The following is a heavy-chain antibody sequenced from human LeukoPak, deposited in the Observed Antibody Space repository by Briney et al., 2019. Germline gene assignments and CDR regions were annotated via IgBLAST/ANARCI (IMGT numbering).Heavy chain of an antibody. CDR1: GFTFSSYP. CDR3: ARVLRYCSGGNCYSGGLGYMDV. J-gene: IGHJ6*03. Sequence: QPGGSLRLSCAASGFTFSSYPMHWVRQAPGKGLEWVALISYDGSNKYYADSVRCRFTISRDNSKNTLYLQMNSLRAEDTAVYYCARVLRYCSGGNCYSGGLGYMDVWGKGTTVTISS. V-gene: IGHV3-30*04. CDR2: ISYDGSNK. D-gene: IGHD2-15*01.